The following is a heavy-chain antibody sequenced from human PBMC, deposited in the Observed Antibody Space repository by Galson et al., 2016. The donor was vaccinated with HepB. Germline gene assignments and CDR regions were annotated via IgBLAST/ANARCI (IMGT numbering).Heavy chain of an antibody. CDR2: ISYDGSNK. CDR3: ATAYYDFWSGYNPFDY. D-gene: IGHD3-3*01. V-gene: IGHV3-30*03. Sequence: SLRLSCAASGFTFSSYGMHWVRQAPGKGLEWVAVISYDGSNKYYADSVKGRFTISRDNSKNTLYLQMNSLRAEDTAVYYCATAYYDFWSGYNPFDYWGQGTLVTVSS. CDR1: GFTFSSYG. J-gene: IGHJ4*02.